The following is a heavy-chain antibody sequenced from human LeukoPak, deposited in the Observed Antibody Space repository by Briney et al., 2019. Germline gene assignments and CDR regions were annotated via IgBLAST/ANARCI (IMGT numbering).Heavy chain of an antibody. CDR3: ARVIEDSGSYFCDY. D-gene: IGHD1-26*01. J-gene: IGHJ4*02. CDR1: GFTFSRYS. V-gene: IGHV3-21*06. CDR2: ISTVSRYI. Sequence: KSGGSLRLSCAASGFTFSRYSMNWVRQAPGKGLEWASSISTVSRYIYYADSVKGRFTISRDNAKSLLYLQMNNLRAEDTAVYYCARVIEDSGSYFCDYWGQGTLVTVSS.